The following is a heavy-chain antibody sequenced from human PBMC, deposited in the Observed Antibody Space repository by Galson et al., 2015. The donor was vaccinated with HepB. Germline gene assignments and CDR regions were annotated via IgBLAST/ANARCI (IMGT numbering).Heavy chain of an antibody. CDR1: GDSVSSNYAV. CDR2: TYYRSKWIY. CDR3: AYGVDV. V-gene: IGHV6-1*01. J-gene: IGHJ6*02. Sequence: CAISGDSVSSNYAVWNWIRQSPSRGLEWLGRTYYRSKWIYDYAESVKSRLTITPDTSKNLVSLQLHSVTPADAAVYYCAYGVDVWGQGTTVTVSS.